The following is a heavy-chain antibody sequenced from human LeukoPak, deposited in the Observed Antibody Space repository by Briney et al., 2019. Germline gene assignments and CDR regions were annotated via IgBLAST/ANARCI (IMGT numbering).Heavy chain of an antibody. CDR2: ISAYNGNT. CDR3: ARDSYYYDSSGYYYYYYYMDV. Sequence: ASVKVSCKASGYTFTSYGISWVRQAPGQGLEWMGWISAYNGNTNYAQKLQGRVTMTTDTSTSTAYMELRSLRSDDTAVYYCARDSYYYDSSGYYYYYYYMDVWGKGTTVTVSS. D-gene: IGHD3-22*01. V-gene: IGHV1-18*01. J-gene: IGHJ6*03. CDR1: GYTFTSYG.